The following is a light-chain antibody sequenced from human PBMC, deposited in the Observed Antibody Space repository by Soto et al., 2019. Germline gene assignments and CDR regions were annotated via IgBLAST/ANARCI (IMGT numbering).Light chain of an antibody. Sequence: EIVLTQSPGTLSLSPGERATLSCRAGQSSRNNNLDWYQQKPGQAPRLLIFGASNRATGIPDRFRGSGSGKEFTLTISRLEPEDFAVYYCQHYDNARWTFGQGTKVEIK. CDR3: QHYDNARWT. CDR2: GAS. V-gene: IGKV3-20*01. J-gene: IGKJ1*01. CDR1: QSSRNNN.